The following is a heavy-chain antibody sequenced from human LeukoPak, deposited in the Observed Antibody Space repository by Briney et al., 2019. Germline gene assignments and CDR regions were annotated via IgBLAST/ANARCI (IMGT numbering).Heavy chain of an antibody. CDR1: GYTFTGYY. CDR2: INPNSGGT. D-gene: IGHD1-26*01. CDR3: ASSIRGLGATLDY. J-gene: IGHJ4*02. V-gene: IGHV1-2*02. Sequence: ASVKVSCKASGYTFTGYYMHWVRQAPGQGLEWMGWINPNSGGTNYAQKFQSRVTMTRDTSISTAYMELSRLRSDDTAVYYCASSIRGLGATLDYWGQGTLVTVSS.